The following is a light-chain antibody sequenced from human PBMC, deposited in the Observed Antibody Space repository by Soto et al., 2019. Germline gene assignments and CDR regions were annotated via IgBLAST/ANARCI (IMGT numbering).Light chain of an antibody. J-gene: IGKJ2*01. CDR3: MQALQTPYT. Sequence: DIVMTQSPLSLPVTPGEPASISCRSSQSLLQSNGYNYLDWYLQKPGQSPQLLTYLGYNRASGVPDRVSGSGSGTDFTLKISRVEAEDVGVYYCMQALQTPYTFGQGTKLEIK. V-gene: IGKV2-28*01. CDR2: LGY. CDR1: QSLLQSNGYNY.